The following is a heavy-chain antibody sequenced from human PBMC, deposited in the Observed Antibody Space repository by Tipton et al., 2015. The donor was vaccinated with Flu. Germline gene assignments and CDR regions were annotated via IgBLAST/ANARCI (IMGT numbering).Heavy chain of an antibody. Sequence: QVQLVQSGAEVKKPGASVKVSCKASGYTFPSYGISWVRQAPGLGLEWVGWISPFNADTKYAQRFQGRVTVTTDTSTRTAYMELRSLRSDDTAVYFCARDHLGSAVAAAGSEYWGQGTLVTVSS. CDR1: GYTFPSYG. CDR2: ISPFNADT. CDR3: ARDHLGSAVAAAGSEY. D-gene: IGHD6-13*01. V-gene: IGHV1-18*01. J-gene: IGHJ4*02.